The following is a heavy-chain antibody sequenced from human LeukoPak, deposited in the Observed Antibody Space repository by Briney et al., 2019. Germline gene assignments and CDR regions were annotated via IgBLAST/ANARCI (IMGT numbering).Heavy chain of an antibody. CDR3: ARESRELLHLDY. D-gene: IGHD1-26*01. J-gene: IGHJ4*02. CDR1: GFTFSSYG. V-gene: IGHV3-7*01. Sequence: GGSLRLSCAASGFTFSSYGMSWVRQAPGKGLEWVANIKQDGSEKYYVDSVKGRFTISRDNAKNSLYLQMNSLRAEDTAVYYCARESRELLHLDYWGQGTLVTASS. CDR2: IKQDGSEK.